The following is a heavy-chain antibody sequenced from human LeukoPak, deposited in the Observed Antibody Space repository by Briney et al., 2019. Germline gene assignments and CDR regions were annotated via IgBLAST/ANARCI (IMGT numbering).Heavy chain of an antibody. V-gene: IGHV4-34*01. D-gene: IGHD3-9*01. J-gene: IGHJ4*02. CDR2: INHSGST. Sequence: PSETLSLTCAVCGGSFSGYYWSWIRQPPGKGLEWIGEINHSGSTNYNPSLKSRVTISVDTSKNQFSLKLSSVTAADTAVYYCARGPPPVLRYFDWLSRMFDYWGQGTLVTVSS. CDR1: GGSFSGYY. CDR3: ARGPPPVLRYFDWLSRMFDY.